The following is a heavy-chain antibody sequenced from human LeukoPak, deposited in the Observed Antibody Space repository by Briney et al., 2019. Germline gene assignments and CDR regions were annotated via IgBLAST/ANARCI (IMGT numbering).Heavy chain of an antibody. CDR2: ISSSGSTI. J-gene: IGHJ4*02. Sequence: GGSLRLSCAASGFTFSSYEMNWVRQAPGKGLEWVSYISSSGSTIYYADSVKGRFTISRDNAKNSLYLQMNSLRAEDTAVYYCARGSRSSGWRFDYWGQGTLVTVSS. D-gene: IGHD6-19*01. V-gene: IGHV3-48*03. CDR3: ARGSRSSGWRFDY. CDR1: GFTFSSYE.